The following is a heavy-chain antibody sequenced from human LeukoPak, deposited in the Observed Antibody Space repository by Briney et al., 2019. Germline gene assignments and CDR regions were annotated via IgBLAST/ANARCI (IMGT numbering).Heavy chain of an antibody. CDR3: AKGKWYSGTYHFDY. CDR1: GFTFNDYA. V-gene: IGHV3-9*01. Sequence: GRSLRLSCAASGFTFNDYAMHWVRQAPGKGLEWVSGISWNSDTIGYADSVKGRFTISRDNAKNSPYLQMNSLRAEDTALYYCAKGKWYSGTYHFDYWGQGTLVTVSS. D-gene: IGHD1-26*01. J-gene: IGHJ4*02. CDR2: ISWNSDTI.